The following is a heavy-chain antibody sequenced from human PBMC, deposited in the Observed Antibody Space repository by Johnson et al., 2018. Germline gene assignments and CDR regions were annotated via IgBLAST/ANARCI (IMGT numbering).Heavy chain of an antibody. CDR1: GFTFSSYG. J-gene: IGHJ6*02. V-gene: IGHV3-30*18. CDR2: ISYDGSKK. Sequence: QVQLVESGGGVVQXGRSLRLSCAASGFTFSSYGMHWVRQAPGKGLEWVAVISYDGSKKYYAASVKGRFTISRDNSKNTLYLQMNSLRAEDTAVYYCAKDRIPAAIWAISYYDYGMDVWGQGTTVTVSS. D-gene: IGHD2-2*02. CDR3: AKDRIPAAIWAISYYDYGMDV.